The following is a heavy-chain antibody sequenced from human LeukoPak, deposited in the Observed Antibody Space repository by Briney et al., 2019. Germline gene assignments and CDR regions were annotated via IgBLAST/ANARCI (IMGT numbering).Heavy chain of an antibody. Sequence: GRSLRFSCAASGFRFSNYGMHWVRQAPGKGLEWVALIWYDGSNKYYADSVKGRFTISRDNSKNTLYLQMNSLRAEDTAVYYCGTVRGPDSSRWYSDYWGQGTLVTVSS. CDR1: GFRFSNYG. CDR2: IWYDGSNK. CDR3: GTVRGPDSSRWYSDY. V-gene: IGHV3-33*01. D-gene: IGHD6-13*01. J-gene: IGHJ4*02.